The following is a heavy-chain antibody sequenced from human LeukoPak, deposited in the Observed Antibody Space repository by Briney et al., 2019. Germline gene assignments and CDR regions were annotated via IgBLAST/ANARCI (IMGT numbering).Heavy chain of an antibody. D-gene: IGHD5-24*01. CDR3: AKPKDDYNELYYFDY. CDR2: ISSSSSYI. V-gene: IGHV3-21*01. Sequence: KPGGSLRLSCAASGFTFSSYSMNWVRQAPGKGLEWVSSISSSSSYIYYADSVKGRFTISRDNAKNSLYLQMNSLRAEDTAVYYCAKPKDDYNELYYFDYWGQGTLVTVSS. CDR1: GFTFSSYS. J-gene: IGHJ4*02.